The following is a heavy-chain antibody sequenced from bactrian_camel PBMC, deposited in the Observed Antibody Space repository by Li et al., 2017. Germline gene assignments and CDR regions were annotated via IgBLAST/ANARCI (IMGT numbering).Heavy chain of an antibody. J-gene: IGHJ4*01. Sequence: HVQLVESGGGSVQAGGSLRLSCAASGYITSRYCIGWFRQAPGKEREGVAVIDSSGTATYVDSVKGRFTISQDNTENTLYLQMDSLKPEDSGMYYCATTSACGSWYADSDACVRYCRDYKYFGQGTQVTVS. CDR2: IDSSGTA. CDR1: GYITSRYC. D-gene: IGHD6*01. V-gene: IGHV3S53*01.